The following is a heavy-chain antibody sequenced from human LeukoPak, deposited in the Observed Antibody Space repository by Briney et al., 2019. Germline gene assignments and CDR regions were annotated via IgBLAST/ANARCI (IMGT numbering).Heavy chain of an antibody. CDR1: GFTFRSYG. CDR3: ARETAMVPDH. D-gene: IGHD5-18*01. J-gene: IGHJ5*02. Sequence: GRSLRLSCAASGFTFRSYGMYWVRQAPGKGLEWVAVIWYDGSNKHYADSVKGRFTISRDNSKNTLYLQMNSLRAEDTAVYYCARETAMVPDHWGQGTLVTVSS. CDR2: IWYDGSNK. V-gene: IGHV3-33*01.